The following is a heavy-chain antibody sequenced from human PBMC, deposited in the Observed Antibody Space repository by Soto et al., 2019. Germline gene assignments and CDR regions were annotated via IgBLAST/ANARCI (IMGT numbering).Heavy chain of an antibody. CDR1: GYSISSGHS. D-gene: IGHD6-25*01. Sequence: SSETLFLTYAVSGYSISSGHSSGGIRQPPGKGLEWIGSIFHTGSTYYNPSLKSRVTLSVDTSKNQFSLKLSSVTAADTAVYFCATLPRLDGMDVWGQGTTVTV. CDR3: ATLPRLDGMDV. V-gene: IGHV4-38-2*01. CDR2: IFHTGST. J-gene: IGHJ6*02.